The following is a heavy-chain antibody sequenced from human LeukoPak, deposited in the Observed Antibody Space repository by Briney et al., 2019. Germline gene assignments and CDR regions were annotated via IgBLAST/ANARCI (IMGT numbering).Heavy chain of an antibody. CDR2: ISGSGGST. CDR3: AKLEGPSLVAAAGNYFDY. D-gene: IGHD6-13*01. Sequence: QPGGSLRLSCAASGFTFSSYAMSWVRQAPGKGLEWVSAISGSGGSTYYADSVKDRFTISRDNSKNTLYLQMNSLRAEDTAVYYCAKLEGPSLVAAAGNYFDYWGQGTLVTVSS. V-gene: IGHV3-23*01. J-gene: IGHJ4*02. CDR1: GFTFSSYA.